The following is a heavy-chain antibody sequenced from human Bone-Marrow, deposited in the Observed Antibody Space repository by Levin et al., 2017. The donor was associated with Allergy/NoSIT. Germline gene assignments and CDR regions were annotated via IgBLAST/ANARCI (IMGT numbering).Heavy chain of an antibody. CDR2: IGNSGSTI. V-gene: IGHV3-11*01. D-gene: IGHD3-22*01. Sequence: GESLKISCAASGFIFSDYYMSWIRQAPGKGMEWISYIGNSGSTIYYADSVRGRFTISRDNAKNSLYLQMNSLRADDTAVYYCVRDGGLIDYWGQGTLVTVSS. CDR1: GFIFSDYY. CDR3: VRDGGLIDY. J-gene: IGHJ4*02.